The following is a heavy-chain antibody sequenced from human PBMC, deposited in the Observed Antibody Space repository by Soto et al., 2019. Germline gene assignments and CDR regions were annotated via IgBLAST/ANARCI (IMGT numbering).Heavy chain of an antibody. J-gene: IGHJ6*02. V-gene: IGHV1-18*01. CDR3: AREGIVGATTEDGRYYDYYGMDV. D-gene: IGHD1-26*01. CDR2: ISAYNGNT. CDR1: GYTFTSYG. Sequence: QVQLVQSGAEVKKPGASVKVSCKASGYTFTSYGISWVRQAPGQGLEWMGWISAYNGNTNYAQKLQGRVTMTTDTSTSTDVMELRSVRSDDPSVYYCAREGIVGATTEDGRYYDYYGMDVWGRGTTGTVAS.